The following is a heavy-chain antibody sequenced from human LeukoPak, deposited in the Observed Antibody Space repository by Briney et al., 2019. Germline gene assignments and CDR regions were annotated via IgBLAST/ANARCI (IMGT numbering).Heavy chain of an antibody. J-gene: IGHJ6*02. CDR3: ARAHSIASYYYGVDV. Sequence: GSLRLSCAASGFTFSSYAMSWVRQPPGKGLEWIGYIYYSGSTNYNPSLKSRVTISVDTSKNQFSLKLSSVTAADTAVYYCARAHSIASYYYGVDVWGQGTTVTVSS. CDR1: GFTFSSYA. D-gene: IGHD2/OR15-2a*01. V-gene: IGHV4-59*12. CDR2: IYYSGST.